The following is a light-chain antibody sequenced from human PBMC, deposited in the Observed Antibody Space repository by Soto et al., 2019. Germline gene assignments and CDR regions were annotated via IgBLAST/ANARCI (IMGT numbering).Light chain of an antibody. CDR2: DAT. Sequence: EIVLTQSPGTLSLSPGEIATLSFSASQRVSRSLVWFQQRPGQAPRPLIYDATNRATGIPARFSGSGSGTDFTLTISSLEPEDFAVYYCQQRSNWPRTFGQGTRLEIK. J-gene: IGKJ5*01. CDR1: QRVSRS. V-gene: IGKV3-11*01. CDR3: QQRSNWPRT.